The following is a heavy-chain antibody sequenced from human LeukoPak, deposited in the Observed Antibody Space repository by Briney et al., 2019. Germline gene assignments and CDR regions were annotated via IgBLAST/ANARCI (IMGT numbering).Heavy chain of an antibody. V-gene: IGHV3-23*01. D-gene: IGHD2-2*01. CDR1: GFTFSSYG. CDR3: AKPAAMFDH. Sequence: PGGSLRLSCAASGFTFSSYGMHWVRQAPGKGLEWVSHISGSGDNTYYADSVKGRFIISRDNSKNTMYLQTNSLRAEDTAVYYCAKPAAMFDHWGQGTLVTVSS. CDR2: ISGSGDNT. J-gene: IGHJ4*02.